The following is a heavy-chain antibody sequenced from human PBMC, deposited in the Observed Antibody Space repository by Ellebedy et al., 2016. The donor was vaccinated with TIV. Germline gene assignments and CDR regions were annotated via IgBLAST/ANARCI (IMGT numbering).Heavy chain of an antibody. J-gene: IGHJ4*02. CDR3: ARDPHYGDRDLFDH. D-gene: IGHD4-17*01. CDR1: AFTFSSYD. V-gene: IGHV3-30*04. CDR2: ISSDERKR. Sequence: GGSLRLSXAGSAFTFSSYDIDWVRQAPGKGLEWVAGISSDERKRVYAESVKGRFTVSRDNTMNTVYLQMNSLENEDTALYYCARDPHYGDRDLFDHWGQGTLVTVSP.